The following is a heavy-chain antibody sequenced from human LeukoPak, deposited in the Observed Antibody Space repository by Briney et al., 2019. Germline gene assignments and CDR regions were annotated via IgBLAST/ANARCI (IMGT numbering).Heavy chain of an antibody. J-gene: IGHJ4*02. CDR2: IYPGDSDT. D-gene: IGHD6-25*01. CDR3: ARLLAAPYYINF. Sequence: GESLKISCKGSGYSFTSYWIGWVRQMPGKGLEWMGIIYPGDSDTRYSPSFQGQVSISVDTSIDTAYLQWGSVKASDTAMYYCARLLAAPYYINFWGQGTLVTVSS. CDR1: GYSFTSYW. V-gene: IGHV5-51*01.